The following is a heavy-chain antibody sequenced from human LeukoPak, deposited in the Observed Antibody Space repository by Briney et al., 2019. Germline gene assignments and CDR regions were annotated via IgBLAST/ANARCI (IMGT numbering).Heavy chain of an antibody. D-gene: IGHD4-23*01. CDR1: GYTFTSYD. Sequence: GASVKVSCKASGYTFTSYDIHWVRQATGQGLEWMGRMNPNRGDTDYAQKFQGRVTMTRGTSISTAYMELSSLRSEDTAVYYCARDLAGGGKLRRSSAFDIWGQGTMVTVSS. CDR2: MNPNRGDT. CDR3: ARDLAGGGKLRRSSAFDI. V-gene: IGHV1-8*01. J-gene: IGHJ3*02.